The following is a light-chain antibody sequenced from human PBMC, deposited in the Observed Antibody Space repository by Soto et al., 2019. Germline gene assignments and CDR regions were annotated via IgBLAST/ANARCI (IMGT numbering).Light chain of an antibody. V-gene: IGKV1-5*03. CDR1: QTISSW. Sequence: DIQITQSPSTPSGSVGDRVTITCRASQTISSWLAWYQQKPGKAPKLLIYKASTLKSGVPSRFSGSGSGTEFTLTISGLEPEDFAVYYCQQYGSSPRTFGQGTKVDIK. J-gene: IGKJ1*01. CDR3: QQYGSSPRT. CDR2: KAS.